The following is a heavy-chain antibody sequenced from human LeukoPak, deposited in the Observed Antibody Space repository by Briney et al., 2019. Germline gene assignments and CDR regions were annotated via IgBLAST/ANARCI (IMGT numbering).Heavy chain of an antibody. J-gene: IGHJ6*02. CDR3: ARDSLHCSTTSCFRDF. Sequence: SVKVSCKASGGAFNVFTFSWVRQAPGQGLEWMGRIIPLLDIVNYAQKFQGRVTITADMSTSTVYMELNSLRSEDTAVYYCARDSLHCSTTSCFRDFWAQGTRVTVSS. V-gene: IGHV1-69*04. CDR2: IIPLLDIV. CDR1: GGAFNVFT. D-gene: IGHD2-2*01.